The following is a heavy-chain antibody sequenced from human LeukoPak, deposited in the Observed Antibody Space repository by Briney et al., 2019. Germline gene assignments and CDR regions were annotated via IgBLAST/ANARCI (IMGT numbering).Heavy chain of an antibody. J-gene: IGHJ4*02. CDR3: AAGGYSYIFDY. CDR1: GGSISSGGYY. D-gene: IGHD5-18*01. CDR2: IYYSGST. V-gene: IGHV4-30-4*08. Sequence: SETLSLTCTVSGGSISSGGYYWSWIRQPPGKGLEWIGYIYYSGSTYYNPSLKSRVTISVDTSKNQFSLKLSSVTAVDTAVYYCAAGGYSYIFDYWGQGTLVTVSS.